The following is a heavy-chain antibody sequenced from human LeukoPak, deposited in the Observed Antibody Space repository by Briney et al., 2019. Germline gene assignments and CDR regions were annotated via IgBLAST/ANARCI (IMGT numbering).Heavy chain of an antibody. D-gene: IGHD3-3*01. CDR3: ARGVNKRFLGWFGPYYFDY. V-gene: IGHV4-34*01. Sequence: SETLSLTCAVYGGSFSGYYWSWIRQPPGKGLEWIGEINHSGSTNYNPSLKSRVTISVDTSKNQFSLKLSSVTGADTAVYYCARGVNKRFLGWFGPYYFDYWGQGTLVTVSS. CDR1: GGSFSGYY. J-gene: IGHJ4*02. CDR2: INHSGST.